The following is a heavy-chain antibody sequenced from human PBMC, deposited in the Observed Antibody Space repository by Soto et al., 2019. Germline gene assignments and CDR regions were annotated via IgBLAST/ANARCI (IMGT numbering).Heavy chain of an antibody. CDR1: GYSFTSYW. V-gene: IGHV5-10-1*01. CDR2: IDPSDSYT. CDR3: VISFGFGELLDPQTYGMGV. Sequence: LGESLKISCKGSGYSFTSYWISWVRQMPGKGLEWMGRIDPSDSYTNYSPSFQGHVTISADKSISTAYLQWSSLKASDTAMYYCVISFGFGELLDPQTYGMGVWGQGTTVTVSS. J-gene: IGHJ6*02. D-gene: IGHD3-10*01.